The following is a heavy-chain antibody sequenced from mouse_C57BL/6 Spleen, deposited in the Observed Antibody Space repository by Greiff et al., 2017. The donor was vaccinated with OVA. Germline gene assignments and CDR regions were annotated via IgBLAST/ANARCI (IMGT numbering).Heavy chain of an antibody. CDR1: GFTFSSYA. D-gene: IGHD2-3*01. CDR2: ISSGGDYI. Sequence: DVKLVESGAGLVKPGGSLKLSCAASGFTFSSYAMSWVRQTPEKRLEWVAYISSGGDYIYYADTVKGRFTISRDNARNTLYLQMSSLKSEDTAMYYCTREDGYFPWFAYWGQGTLVTVSA. CDR3: TREDGYFPWFAY. V-gene: IGHV5-9-1*02. J-gene: IGHJ3*01.